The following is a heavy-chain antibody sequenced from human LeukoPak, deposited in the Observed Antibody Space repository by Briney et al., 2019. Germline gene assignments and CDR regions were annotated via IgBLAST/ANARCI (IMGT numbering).Heavy chain of an antibody. CDR1: GGTFSSYA. D-gene: IGHD6-13*01. CDR2: IIPIFGTA. CDR3: ARALSGGTARTSNYMDV. V-gene: IGHV1-69*05. J-gene: IGHJ6*03. Sequence: SVKVSCKASGGTFSSYAVSWVRQAPGQGLEWMGGIIPIFGTANYAQKFQGRVTITTDESTSTAYMELSSLRSEDTAVYYCARALSGGTARTSNYMDVWGKGTTVTVSS.